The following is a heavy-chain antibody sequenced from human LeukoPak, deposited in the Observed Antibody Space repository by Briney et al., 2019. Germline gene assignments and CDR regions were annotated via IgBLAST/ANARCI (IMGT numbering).Heavy chain of an antibody. CDR3: ASTLYLYYYGSSGYYY. D-gene: IGHD3-22*01. J-gene: IGHJ4*02. CDR1: GGSFSGYY. CDR2: INHSGST. Sequence: SETLSLTCAVYGGSFSGYYWSWIRQPPGKGLEWIGEINHSGSTNYNPSLKSRVTISVDTSKNQFSLKLSSVTAADTAVYYCASTLYLYYYGSSGYYYWGQGTLVTVSS. V-gene: IGHV4-34*01.